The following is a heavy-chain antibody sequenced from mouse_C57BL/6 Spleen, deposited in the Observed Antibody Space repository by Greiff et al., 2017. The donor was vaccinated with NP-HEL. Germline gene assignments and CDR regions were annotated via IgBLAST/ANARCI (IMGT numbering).Heavy chain of an antibody. CDR1: GYTFTSYG. D-gene: IGHD2-4*01. CDR2: IYPRSGNT. J-gene: IGHJ2*01. CDR3: ARKEDYDENFDY. V-gene: IGHV1-81*01. Sequence: VMLVESGAELARPGASVKLSCKASGYTFTSYGISWVKQRTGQGLEWIGEIYPRSGNTYYNEKFKGKATLTADKSSSTAYMELRSLTSEDSAVYFCARKEDYDENFDYWGQGTTLTVSS.